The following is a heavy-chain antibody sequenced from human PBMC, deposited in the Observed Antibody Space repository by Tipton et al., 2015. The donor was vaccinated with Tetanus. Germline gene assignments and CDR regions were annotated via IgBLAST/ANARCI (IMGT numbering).Heavy chain of an antibody. V-gene: IGHV3-30*12. J-gene: IGHJ4*02. CDR3: VRDFAEFDY. Sequence: SLRLSCVGSGFTFGHHAMHWVRQAPGKGLEWVAVISFDGADDSYADSVKGRFTISRDNAKNSLYLQMNSLRGEDTAVYYCVRDFAEFDYWGQGTLVTVSS. CDR1: GFTFGHHA. CDR2: ISFDGADD.